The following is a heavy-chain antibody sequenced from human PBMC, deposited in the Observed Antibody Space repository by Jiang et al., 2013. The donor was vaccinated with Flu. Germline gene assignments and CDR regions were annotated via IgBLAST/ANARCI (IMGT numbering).Heavy chain of an antibody. D-gene: IGHD3-9*01. CDR1: GYTFTSYA. V-gene: IGHV7-4-1*02. Sequence: SGYTFTSYAMNWVRQAPGQGLEWMGWINTNTGNPTYAQGFTGRFVFSLDTSVSTAYLQISSLKAEDTAVYYCARGATPYYDILTGYFPFDYWGQGTLVTVSS. CDR2: INTNTGNP. CDR3: ARGATPYYDILTGYFPFDY. J-gene: IGHJ4*02.